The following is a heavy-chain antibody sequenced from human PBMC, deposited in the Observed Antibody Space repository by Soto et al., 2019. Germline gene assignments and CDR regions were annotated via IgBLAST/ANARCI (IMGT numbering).Heavy chain of an antibody. J-gene: IGHJ4*02. D-gene: IGHD3-22*01. CDR3: ASPSYYYGSSGRYYFDY. V-gene: IGHV1-69*13. Sequence: SVKVSCKASGGTLSSYAISWVRQAPGQGLEWMGGIIPIFGTANYAQKFQGRVTITADESTSTAYMELSSLRSEDTAVYYCASPSYYYGSSGRYYFDYWGQGTLVTVSS. CDR1: GGTLSSYA. CDR2: IIPIFGTA.